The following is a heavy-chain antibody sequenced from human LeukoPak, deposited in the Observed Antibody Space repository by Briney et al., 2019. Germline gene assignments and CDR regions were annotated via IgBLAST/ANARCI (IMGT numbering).Heavy chain of an antibody. V-gene: IGHV3-74*01. CDR2: INSDGSST. Sequence: GGSLRLSCAASGFTFSSYWMHWVRQAPGKGLVWVSRINSDGSSTSYADSVKGRFTISRDNAKNTLYLQMNSLRAEDTAVYYCARDYDFWSGSNWFDPWGQGTLVTVFS. CDR3: ARDYDFWSGSNWFDP. J-gene: IGHJ5*02. D-gene: IGHD3-3*01. CDR1: GFTFSSYW.